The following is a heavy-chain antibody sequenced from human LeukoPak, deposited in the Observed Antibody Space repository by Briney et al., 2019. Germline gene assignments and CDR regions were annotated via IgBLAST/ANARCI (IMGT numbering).Heavy chain of an antibody. J-gene: IGHJ4*02. CDR1: GGSISNNY. V-gene: IGHV4-59*01. Sequence: SETLSLTCTVSGGSISNNYWSWIRQPPGKGLEWIGHFHDSESTNYNPSLKSRVTISVDTSKNQFSLKLSSVTAADTAVYYCARGDPSGRPGIAFDYWGQGTLVTVSS. CDR2: FHDSEST. D-gene: IGHD1-26*01. CDR3: ARGDPSGRPGIAFDY.